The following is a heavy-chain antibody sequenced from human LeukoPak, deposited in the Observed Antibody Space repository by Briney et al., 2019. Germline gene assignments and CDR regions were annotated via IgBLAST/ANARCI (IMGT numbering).Heavy chain of an antibody. CDR3: ARLVGYCSSTSCYAGY. D-gene: IGHD2-2*01. CDR1: GYSFTSYW. V-gene: IGHV5-51*01. J-gene: IGHJ4*02. CDR2: IYPGDSDT. Sequence: GESLKISCKGSGYSFTSYWIGWVRQMPGKGLEWMGIIYPGDSDTRYSPFFQGQVTISADKSISTAYLQWSSLKASDTAMYYCARLVGYCSSTSCYAGYWGQGTLVTVSS.